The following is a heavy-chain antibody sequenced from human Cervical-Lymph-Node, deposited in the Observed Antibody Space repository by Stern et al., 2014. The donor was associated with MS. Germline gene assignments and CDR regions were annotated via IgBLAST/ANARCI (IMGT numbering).Heavy chain of an antibody. D-gene: IGHD3-3*01. V-gene: IGHV3-49*05. CDR1: GFTFGDYA. CDR2: LRSKAYGGTT. J-gene: IGHJ5*02. Sequence: VQLVESGGGLVKPGRSLRLSCTASGFTFGDYAMSWFRQAPGKGLEWEGFLRSKAYGGTTEYAATVKGRFTISRDDSKSIAYLQMNSLKTEDTAVYYCTTSIFGVVALGWFDPWGQGTLVTVSS. CDR3: TTSIFGVVALGWFDP.